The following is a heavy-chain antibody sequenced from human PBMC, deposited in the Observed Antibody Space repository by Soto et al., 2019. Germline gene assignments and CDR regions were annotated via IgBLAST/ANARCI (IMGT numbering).Heavy chain of an antibody. V-gene: IGHV3-33*01. J-gene: IGHJ4*02. Sequence: QVQLVESGGGVVQPGRSLRLSCAASGFTLSNYAMHWVRQAPGKGLEWVAVIWYDGSYKYYADSVKCRFTISRDSSKNTLYLQVNSLRADDTAMYYCARKGSGWTFDYWGQGTLVTVSS. CDR3: ARKGSGWTFDY. D-gene: IGHD6-19*01. CDR1: GFTLSNYA. CDR2: IWYDGSYK.